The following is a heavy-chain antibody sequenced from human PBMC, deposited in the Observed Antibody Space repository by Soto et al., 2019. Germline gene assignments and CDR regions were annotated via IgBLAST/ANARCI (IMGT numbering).Heavy chain of an antibody. CDR3: FMIPLLQAGWIDF. J-gene: IGHJ5*02. Sequence: SETLSLTCTVSGDSINTGYYYWSWLRQPPRKGLEWIGYIYYTGSTYYNPSLKSQFTISIDTSKTQFSLKVNSVTAADTAVYYCFMIPLLQAGWIDFCGQAILGSV. V-gene: IGHV4-30-4*01. CDR2: IYYTGST. D-gene: IGHD2-15*01. CDR1: GDSINTGYYY.